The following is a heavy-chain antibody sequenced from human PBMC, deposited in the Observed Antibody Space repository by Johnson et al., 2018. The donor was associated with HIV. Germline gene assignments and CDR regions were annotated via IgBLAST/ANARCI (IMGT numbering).Heavy chain of an antibody. CDR3: ATSTASDAFDI. D-gene: IGHD1-1*01. CDR1: GFTFGSYG. V-gene: IGHV3-33*01. Sequence: QVQLVESGGGVVQPGRSLRLSCAASGFTFGSYGMHWVRQAPGKGLEWVAVIWYDGSNKHYSDSVQGRFTISRDNSKNTLYLQMNSLRAEDTAVYYCATSTASDAFDIWGQGTMVTVSS. CDR2: IWYDGSNK. J-gene: IGHJ3*02.